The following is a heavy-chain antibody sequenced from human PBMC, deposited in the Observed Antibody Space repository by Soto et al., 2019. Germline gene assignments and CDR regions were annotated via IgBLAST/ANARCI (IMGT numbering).Heavy chain of an antibody. CDR1: GYTFTSYG. CDR2: ISAYNGNT. J-gene: IGHJ4*02. Sequence: ASVKVSCKASGYTFTSYGISWVRQAPGQGLEWMGWISAYNGNTNYAQKLQGRVTMTTDTSTSTAYMELRSLRSDDTAVYYCARVYYDFWSAQLWYFDYWGQGTLVTVSS. D-gene: IGHD3-3*01. V-gene: IGHV1-18*01. CDR3: ARVYYDFWSAQLWYFDY.